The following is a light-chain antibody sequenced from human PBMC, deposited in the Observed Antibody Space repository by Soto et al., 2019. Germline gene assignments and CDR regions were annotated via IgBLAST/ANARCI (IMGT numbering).Light chain of an antibody. CDR1: QIISSY. J-gene: IGKJ2*01. CDR3: QQSYSTPST. CDR2: AAS. Sequence: DIQMTQSPSSLSASVGDRVTITCRASQIISSYLNWYQQKPGKAPKLLIYAASSLQSGVPSRFRGSESGTDFTLTISSLQPEDFATYYCQQSYSTPSTLGQGTKLEIK. V-gene: IGKV1-39*01.